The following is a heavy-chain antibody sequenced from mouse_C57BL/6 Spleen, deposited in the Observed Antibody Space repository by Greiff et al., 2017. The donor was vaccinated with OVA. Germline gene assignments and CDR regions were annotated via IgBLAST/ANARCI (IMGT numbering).Heavy chain of an antibody. CDR2: IYWDDDK. CDR3: ARRGGNYDYSYAMDY. CDR1: GFSLSTSGMG. V-gene: IGHV8-12*01. D-gene: IGHD2-4*01. Sequence: QVTLKESGPGILQSSQTLSLTCSFSGFSLSTSGMGVSWIRQPSGKGLEWLAHIYWDDDKRYNPSLKSRLTISKDTSRNQVFLKITSVDTADTATYYCARRGGNYDYSYAMDYWGQGTSVTVSS. J-gene: IGHJ4*01.